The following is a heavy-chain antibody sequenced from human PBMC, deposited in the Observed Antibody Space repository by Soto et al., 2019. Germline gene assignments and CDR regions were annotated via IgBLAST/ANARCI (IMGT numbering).Heavy chain of an antibody. J-gene: IGHJ6*03. Sequence: GESLKISCKGSGYSFTSYWIGWVRQMPGKGLEWMGIIYPGDSDTRYSPSFQGQVTISADKSISTAYLPWSSLKASDTAIYYCPRHRDSYSYYYMAVGGKGTRVTAS. D-gene: IGHD2-15*01. V-gene: IGHV5-51*01. CDR3: PRHRDSYSYYYMAV. CDR2: IYPGDSDT. CDR1: GYSFTSYW.